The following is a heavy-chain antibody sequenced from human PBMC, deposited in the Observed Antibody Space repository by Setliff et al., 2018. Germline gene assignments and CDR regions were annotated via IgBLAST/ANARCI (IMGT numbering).Heavy chain of an antibody. D-gene: IGHD2-21*02. V-gene: IGHV1-69*10. CDR2: IIPILGIA. J-gene: IGHJ4*02. Sequence: ASVKVSCKASGGTFSSYAISWVRQAPGQGLEWMGGIIPILGIANYAQKFQGRVTITADESTSTAYMELSSLRSEDTAVYYCARDRYGGNSEYYFDYWGQGTLVTVSS. CDR1: GGTFSSYA. CDR3: ARDRYGGNSEYYFDY.